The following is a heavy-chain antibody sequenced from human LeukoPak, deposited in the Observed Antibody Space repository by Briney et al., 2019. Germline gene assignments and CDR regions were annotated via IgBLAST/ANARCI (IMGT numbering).Heavy chain of an antibody. CDR1: GFTFSSYS. CDR2: ISGSDGST. CDR3: ARDSSSWYPGWFDP. Sequence: GGSLRLSCAASGFTFSSYSMNWVRQAPGKGLEWVSGISGSDGSTYYADSVKGRFTISRDNAKNSLYLQMNSLRAEDTAVYSCARDSSSWYPGWFDPWGQGTLVTVSS. V-gene: IGHV3-21*01. J-gene: IGHJ5*02. D-gene: IGHD6-13*01.